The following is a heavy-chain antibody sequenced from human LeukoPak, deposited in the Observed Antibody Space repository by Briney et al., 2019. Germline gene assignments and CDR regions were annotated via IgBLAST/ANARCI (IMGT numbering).Heavy chain of an antibody. J-gene: IGHJ4*02. CDR2: INHSGST. D-gene: IGHD6-19*01. CDR3: ARGPLSFSVAVNRFDY. V-gene: IGHV4-34*01. CDR1: GGSFSGYY. Sequence: SETLSLTCAVYGGSFSGYYWSWIRQPPGKGLEWIGEINHSGSTNYNPSLKSRVTISVDTSKNQFSLKPSSVTAADTAVYYCARGPLSFSVAVNRFDYWGQGTLVTVSS.